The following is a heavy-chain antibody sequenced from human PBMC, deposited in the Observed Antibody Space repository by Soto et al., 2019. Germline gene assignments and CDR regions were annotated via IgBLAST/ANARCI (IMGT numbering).Heavy chain of an antibody. CDR3: ARDRVGDVFLLRGAFDI. CDR2: IIPIFGTA. Sequence: QVQLVQSGAEVKRPGSSVKVSCKASGGTFSSYAISWVRQAPGQGLEWMGGIIPIFGTANYAQKFQGRVTITADESTSTAYMELSSLRSEDTAVYYCARDRVGDVFLLRGAFDIWGQGTMVTVSS. D-gene: IGHD1-26*01. CDR1: GGTFSSYA. V-gene: IGHV1-69*12. J-gene: IGHJ3*02.